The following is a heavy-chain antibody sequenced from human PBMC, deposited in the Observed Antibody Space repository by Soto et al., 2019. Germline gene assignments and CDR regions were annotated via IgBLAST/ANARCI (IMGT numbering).Heavy chain of an antibody. V-gene: IGHV4-59*01. J-gene: IGHJ5*01. D-gene: IGHD3-10*02. CDR2: IFYSGST. CDR1: GGSISSYY. Sequence: QVQLQESGPGLVKPSETLSLTCTVSGGSISSYYWSWIRQPPGKGLEWIGFIFYSGSTSYNPSLKSRVPRSIDTSEYQFSLKLNSVTATDTAVYYCASMIGDPVLSFDSWGQGTLVAVSS. CDR3: ASMIGDPVLSFDS.